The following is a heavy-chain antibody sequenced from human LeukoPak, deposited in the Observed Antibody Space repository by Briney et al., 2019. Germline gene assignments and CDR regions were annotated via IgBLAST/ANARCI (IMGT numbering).Heavy chain of an antibody. CDR3: ASSLDEDSSGWYYFDY. CDR1: GGSFSGYY. D-gene: IGHD6-19*01. Sequence: SETLSLTCAVYGGSFSGYYWSWIRQPPGKGLEWIGEINHSGSTNYNPSLKSRVTISVDTSKNQFSLKLSSVTAADTAVYYRASSLDEDSSGWYYFDYWGQGTLVTVSS. V-gene: IGHV4-34*01. J-gene: IGHJ4*02. CDR2: INHSGST.